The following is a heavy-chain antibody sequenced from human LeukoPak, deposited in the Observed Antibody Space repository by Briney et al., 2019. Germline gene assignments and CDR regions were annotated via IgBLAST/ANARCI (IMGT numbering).Heavy chain of an antibody. CDR1: GGSISDYY. J-gene: IGHJ4*02. Sequence: SETLSLTCTVSGGSISDYYWSWIRQPPGKGLECIGYIYYPGSTNYNPSLKNRVTISFDTSSKQFSLRLNSVTAADTAVYYCASLSYSGSFEPADWGQGTLVTVSS. V-gene: IGHV4-59*01. CDR2: IYYPGST. CDR3: ASLSYSGSFEPAD. D-gene: IGHD1-26*01.